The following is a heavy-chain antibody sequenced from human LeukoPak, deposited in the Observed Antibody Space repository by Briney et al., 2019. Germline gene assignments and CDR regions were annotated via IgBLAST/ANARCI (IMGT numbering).Heavy chain of an antibody. V-gene: IGHV3-23*01. Sequence: GGSLRLSCAASGFTFSSYAMSWVRQAPGKGLEWVSAISGSGGGTYYADSVKGRFTISRDNSKNTLYLQMNSLRAEDTAVYYCAKKLWYYYGSGSYVDYWGQGTLVTVSS. CDR3: AKKLWYYYGSGSYVDY. J-gene: IGHJ4*02. D-gene: IGHD3-10*01. CDR1: GFTFSSYA. CDR2: ISGSGGGT.